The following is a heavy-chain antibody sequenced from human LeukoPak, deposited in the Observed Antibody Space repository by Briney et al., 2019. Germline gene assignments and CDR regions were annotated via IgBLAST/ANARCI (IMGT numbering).Heavy chain of an antibody. Sequence: ASVKVSCKASGYTFTSYGISWVRQAPGQGLEWMGWISAYNGNTNYAQKLQGRVTMTTDTSTSTAYMELRSLRSDDTAVYYCAKSIAAAGTEDYYYYGMDVWGQGTTVTVSS. D-gene: IGHD6-13*01. CDR2: ISAYNGNT. CDR3: AKSIAAAGTEDYYYYGMDV. V-gene: IGHV1-18*01. J-gene: IGHJ6*02. CDR1: GYTFTSYG.